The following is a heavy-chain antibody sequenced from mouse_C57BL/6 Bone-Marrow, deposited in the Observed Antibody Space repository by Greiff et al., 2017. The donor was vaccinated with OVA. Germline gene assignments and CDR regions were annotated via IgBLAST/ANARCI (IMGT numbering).Heavy chain of an antibody. CDR1: GFTFSSYG. CDR2: ISSGGSST. J-gene: IGHJ3*01. CDR3: ARQRWFAY. Sequence: EVMLVESGGDLVKPGGSLKLSCAASGFTFSSYGMSWVRQTPDKRLEWVATISSGGSSTYYPDSVKVRFTISSDNAKNTLYLQMSSLKSEDTAMYYCARQRWFAYWGQGTLVTVSA. V-gene: IGHV5-6*01.